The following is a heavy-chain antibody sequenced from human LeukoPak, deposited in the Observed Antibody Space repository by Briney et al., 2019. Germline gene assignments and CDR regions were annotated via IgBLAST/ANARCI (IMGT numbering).Heavy chain of an antibody. CDR1: GGSISSSNW. CDR3: ARIPLVWSSPKGAFDI. J-gene: IGHJ3*02. Sequence: SETLSHTCAVSGGSISSSNWWSWVRQPPGKGLDWIGEIYHSGSTNYNPSLKSRVTISVDKSKNQFSLKVSSVTAADTAVYYCARIPLVWSSPKGAFDIWGQGTMVTVSS. CDR2: IYHSGST. V-gene: IGHV4-4*02. D-gene: IGHD3-10*01.